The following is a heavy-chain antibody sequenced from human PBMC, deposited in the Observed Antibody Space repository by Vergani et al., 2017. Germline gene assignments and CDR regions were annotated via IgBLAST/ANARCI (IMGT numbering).Heavy chain of an antibody. D-gene: IGHD6-13*01. V-gene: IGHV4-61*02. CDR3: ARVTSSWYDYYYMDV. CDR1: GGSISSGSYY. Sequence: QVQLQESGPGLVKPSQTLSLTCTVSGGSISSGSYYWSWIRQPAGKGLEWIGRIYTSGSTNYNPSLKSRVTISVDTSKNQFSLKLSSVTAADTAVYYCARVTSSWYDYYYMDVWRKGP. J-gene: IGHJ6*03. CDR2: IYTSGST.